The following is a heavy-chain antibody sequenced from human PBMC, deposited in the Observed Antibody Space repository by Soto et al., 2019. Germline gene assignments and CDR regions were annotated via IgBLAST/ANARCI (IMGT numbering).Heavy chain of an antibody. CDR1: GLTFSSYA. CDR2: ISGGGYST. J-gene: IGHJ3*02. Sequence: EVQLLESGGGLVQPGGSLRLSCSASGLTFSSYAMTWVRQAPGKRLEWVSGISGGGYSTDYADSVKGRFTISRDNSKNTLYLQMNSLRVEDTAVYYCAKDMVSSTASDAFDIWGQGTMVTVSS. V-gene: IGHV3-23*01. D-gene: IGHD3-10*01. CDR3: AKDMVSSTASDAFDI.